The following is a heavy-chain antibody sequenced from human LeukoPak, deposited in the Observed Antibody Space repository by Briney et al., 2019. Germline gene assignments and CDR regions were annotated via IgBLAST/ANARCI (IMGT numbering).Heavy chain of an antibody. Sequence: SETLSLTCTVSGGSVRSGSYYWIWIRQPPGKGLEWIGYVYYSVSTNYSRSLKSRVTISIDTSKNQFSLKLSSVTAADTAVYYCARGARQSIVGAEHFDNWGQGTLVTVSS. CDR3: ARGARQSIVGAEHFDN. D-gene: IGHD1-26*01. CDR1: GGSVRSGSYY. J-gene: IGHJ4*02. CDR2: VYYSVST. V-gene: IGHV4-61*01.